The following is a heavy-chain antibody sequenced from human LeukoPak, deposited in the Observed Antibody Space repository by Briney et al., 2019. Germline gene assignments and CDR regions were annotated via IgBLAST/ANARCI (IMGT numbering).Heavy chain of an antibody. J-gene: IGHJ3*02. CDR1: GFTFSSYA. CDR2: ISGSGGST. D-gene: IGHD5-18*01. CDR3: AKERDTAMVTGLNAFDI. Sequence: GGSLRLSCAASGFTFSSYAMSWVRQAPGKGLEWVSAISGSGGSTYYADSVKGRFTISRDNSKNTLYLQMNSLRAEDTAVYYCAKERDTAMVTGLNAFDIWGQGTMVTVS. V-gene: IGHV3-23*01.